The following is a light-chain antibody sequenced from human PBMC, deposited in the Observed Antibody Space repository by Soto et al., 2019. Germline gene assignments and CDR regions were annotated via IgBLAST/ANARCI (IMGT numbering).Light chain of an antibody. Sequence: EIVMTQSPATLSVSPGERATLSCRASQSVSTNLAWYQQKPGQAPRLLIYGASTRATGIPARFSGSGSGTEFTLTITSLQSEDFGVYYCQQHNNWPPLTFGGGTKVEMK. CDR2: GAS. V-gene: IGKV3-15*01. CDR1: QSVSTN. J-gene: IGKJ4*01. CDR3: QQHNNWPPLT.